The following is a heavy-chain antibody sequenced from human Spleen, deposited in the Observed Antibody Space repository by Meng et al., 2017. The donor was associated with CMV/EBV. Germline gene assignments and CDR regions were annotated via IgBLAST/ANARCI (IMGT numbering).Heavy chain of an antibody. D-gene: IGHD3-10*01. CDR2: IRSKGYSYAA. V-gene: IGHV3-73*01. Sequence: SLKLSCAASGFTFSGSTMHWVRQASGKGLEWLGRIRSKGYSYAAAYVPSVKGRFTISRDDSKNTAYLQMNSLKTEDTAVYYCTSSRGYWGRGTLVTVSS. CDR1: GFTFSGST. CDR3: TSSRGY. J-gene: IGHJ2*01.